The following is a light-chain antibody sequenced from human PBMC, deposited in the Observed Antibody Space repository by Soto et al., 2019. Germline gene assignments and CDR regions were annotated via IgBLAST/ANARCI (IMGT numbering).Light chain of an antibody. CDR1: QSVSSY. V-gene: IGKV3-11*01. CDR2: DAS. CDR3: QQRSNWPWT. Sequence: TQPPSTLPASVVDRVTITCRASQSVSSYLAWYQQKPGQAPRLLMYDASNRATGIPARFSGSGSGTDFTLIISSLDPEDFAVYYCQQRSNWPWTFGQGTKV. J-gene: IGKJ1*01.